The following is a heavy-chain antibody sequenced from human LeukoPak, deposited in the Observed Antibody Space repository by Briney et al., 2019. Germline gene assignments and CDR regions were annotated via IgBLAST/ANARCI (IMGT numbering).Heavy chain of an antibody. J-gene: IGHJ4*02. V-gene: IGHV4-34*01. CDR2: INHSGST. D-gene: IGHD3-10*01. CDR1: GGSFSGYY. CDR3: ARHTTIVHFDY. Sequence: SETLSLTCAVYGGSFSGYYWSWIRQPPGKGLEWIGEINHSGSTNYNPSLQSRVTISVDTSKNQVSLKLSSVTAADTAVYYCARHTTIVHFDYWGQGTLVTVSS.